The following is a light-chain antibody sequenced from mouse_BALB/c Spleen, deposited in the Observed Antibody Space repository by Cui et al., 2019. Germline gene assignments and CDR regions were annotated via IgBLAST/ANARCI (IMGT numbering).Light chain of an antibody. CDR3: QQWSSYPLT. CDR1: SIVSY. V-gene: IGKV4-55*01. CDR2: DTS. J-gene: IGKJ5*01. Sequence: IVLTQSPAIMSASPGEKVTMTCSARSIVSYMYWYQQKPGSSPRLLIYDTSNLASGVPGRFSGRGSGTSYSLTIRRMEAEDAATYYCQQWSSYPLTFGAGTKLELK.